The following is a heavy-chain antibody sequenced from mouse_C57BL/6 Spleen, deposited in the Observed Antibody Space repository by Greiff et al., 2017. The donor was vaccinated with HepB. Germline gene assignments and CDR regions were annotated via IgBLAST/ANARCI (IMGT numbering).Heavy chain of an antibody. CDR2: ISYDGSN. CDR1: GYSITSGYY. Sequence: EVQLQESGPGLVKPSQSLSLTCSVTGYSITSGYYWNWIRQFPGNKLEWMGYISYDGSNNYNPSLKNRISITRDTSKNQFFLKLNSVTTEDTATYYCASEGWYFDVWGTGTTVTVSS. V-gene: IGHV3-6*01. J-gene: IGHJ1*03. CDR3: ASEGWYFDV.